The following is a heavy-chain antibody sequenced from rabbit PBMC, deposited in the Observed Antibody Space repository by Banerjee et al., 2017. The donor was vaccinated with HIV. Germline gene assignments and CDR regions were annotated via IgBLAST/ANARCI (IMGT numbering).Heavy chain of an antibody. CDR2: IYAGSSGST. Sequence: QSLEESGGDLVKPGASLTLTCTASGFSFSSSYYMCWVRQAPGKGLEWVACIYAGSSGSTYYASWAKGRFTISKTSSTTVTLQMTSLTAADTATYFCARDWLGNWFDLWGQGTLVTVS. CDR1: GFSFSSSYY. D-gene: IGHD4-1*01. J-gene: IGHJ5*01. V-gene: IGHV1S40*01. CDR3: ARDWLGNWFDL.